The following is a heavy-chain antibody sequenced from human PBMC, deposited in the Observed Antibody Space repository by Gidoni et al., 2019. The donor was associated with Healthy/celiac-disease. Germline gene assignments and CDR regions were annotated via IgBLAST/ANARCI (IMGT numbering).Heavy chain of an antibody. D-gene: IGHD2-2*01. V-gene: IGHV3-23*01. CDR1: GFTFSSYA. CDR2: ISGSGGST. Sequence: EVQLLESGGGLVQPGGSLRLSCAASGFTFSSYAMSWVRQAPGKGLEWVSAISGSGGSTYYADSVKGRFTISRDNSKNTLYLQMNSLRAEDTAVYYCAKAWDIVVVPAAILDAFDIWGQGTMVTVSS. J-gene: IGHJ3*02. CDR3: AKAWDIVVVPAAILDAFDI.